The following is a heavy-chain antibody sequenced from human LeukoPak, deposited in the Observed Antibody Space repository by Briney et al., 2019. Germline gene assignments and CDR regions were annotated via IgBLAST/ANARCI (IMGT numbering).Heavy chain of an antibody. CDR3: ARAPRGYSGYDNYYYYMDV. CDR1: AFTFSSYS. Sequence: GGSLRLSCAASAFTFSSYSMNWVRQAPGKGLEWVSFISSSSSYIYYADSVKGRFTTSRANTKDYLDLQIHRLRARATVIFSCARAPRGYSGYDNYYYYMDVWGKGTTVTVSS. V-gene: IGHV3-21*01. CDR2: ISSSSSYI. J-gene: IGHJ6*03. D-gene: IGHD5-12*01.